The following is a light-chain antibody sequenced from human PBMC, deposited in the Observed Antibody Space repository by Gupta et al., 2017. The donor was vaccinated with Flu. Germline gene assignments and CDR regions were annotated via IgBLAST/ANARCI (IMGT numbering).Light chain of an antibody. CDR2: KDS. V-gene: IGLV3-25*03. CDR1: ALPKQY. Sequence: PGQTARITCSGDALPKQYAYWYQRKPGQAPVLVIYKDSERPSGIPERFSGSSSGTTVTLTISGVQAEDEADYYCQSADSSGTYVFGTGTKVTVL. J-gene: IGLJ1*01. CDR3: QSADSSGTYV.